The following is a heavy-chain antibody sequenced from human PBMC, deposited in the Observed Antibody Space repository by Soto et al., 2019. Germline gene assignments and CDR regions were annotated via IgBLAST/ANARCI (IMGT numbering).Heavy chain of an antibody. Sequence: EVQLVESGGGLVKPGGSLRLSCAASGFTFSSYSMNWVRQAPGKGLEWVSSISSSSSYIYYADSVKGRFTISRDNAKNSLYLPMNSLGAEDPAVYYCARGTYYYDSSRYSSLWGQGTLVTVSS. V-gene: IGHV3-21*01. D-gene: IGHD3-22*01. CDR3: ARGTYYYDSSRYSSL. J-gene: IGHJ4*02. CDR2: ISSSSSYI. CDR1: GFTFSSYS.